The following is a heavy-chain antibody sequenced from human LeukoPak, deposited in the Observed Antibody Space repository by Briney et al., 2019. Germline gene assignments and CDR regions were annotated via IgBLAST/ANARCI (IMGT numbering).Heavy chain of an antibody. CDR3: ASGIAARPRYYYYYMDV. J-gene: IGHJ6*03. V-gene: IGHV1-8*01. D-gene: IGHD6-6*01. Sequence: ASVKVSCKASGYTFTSYDINWVRQATGQGLEWMGWMNPNSGNTGYAQKFQGRVTMTRNTSISTAYMELSSLRSEDTAVYYCASGIAARPRYYYYYMDVWGKGTTVTVSS. CDR1: GYTFTSYD. CDR2: MNPNSGNT.